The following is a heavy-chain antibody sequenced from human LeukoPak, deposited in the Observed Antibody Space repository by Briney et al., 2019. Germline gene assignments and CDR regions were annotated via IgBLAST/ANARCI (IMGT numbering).Heavy chain of an antibody. J-gene: IGHJ4*02. CDR2: INHSGST. D-gene: IGHD3-16*02. CDR3: ARAHYDYVWGSYRPVFDY. CDR1: GGSFSGYY. Sequence: SETLSLTCAVYGGSFSGYYWSWIRQPPGKGLEWIGEINHSGSTNYNPSLKSRVTISVDTSKNQFSLKLSSVTAADTAVYYCARAHYDYVWGSYRPVFDYWGQGTLVTVSS. V-gene: IGHV4-34*01.